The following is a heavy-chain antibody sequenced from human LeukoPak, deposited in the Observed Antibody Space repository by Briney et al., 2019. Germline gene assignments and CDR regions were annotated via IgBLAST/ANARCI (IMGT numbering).Heavy chain of an antibody. CDR1: GGSFSGYY. CDR3: ARGLWFGVTPPGY. J-gene: IGHJ4*02. Sequence: SETLSLTCAVYGGSFSGYYWSWIRQPPGKGLEWIGEINHSGSTNYNPSLKSRVTISVDTSKNQFSLKLSSVTAADTAVYYCARGLWFGVTPPGYWGQGTLVTVSS. V-gene: IGHV4-34*01. CDR2: INHSGST. D-gene: IGHD3-10*01.